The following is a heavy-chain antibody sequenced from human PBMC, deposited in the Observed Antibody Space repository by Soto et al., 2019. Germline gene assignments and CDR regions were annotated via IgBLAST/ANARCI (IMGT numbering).Heavy chain of an antibody. CDR1: GYSFTSYW. D-gene: IGHD3-10*01. V-gene: IGHV5-51*01. CDR3: ARQSWFGELFPFDY. Sequence: PGESMKISYKGSGYSFTSYWIGWVSQMTGKGLEWMGIIYPGDSDTRYSPSFQGQVTISADKSISTAYLQWSSLKASDTAMYYCARQSWFGELFPFDYWGQGTLVTVSS. J-gene: IGHJ4*02. CDR2: IYPGDSDT.